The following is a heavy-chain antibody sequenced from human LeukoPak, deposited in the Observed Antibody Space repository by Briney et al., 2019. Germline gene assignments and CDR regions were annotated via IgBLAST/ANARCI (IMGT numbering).Heavy chain of an antibody. J-gene: IGHJ4*02. V-gene: IGHV3-21*01. CDR1: GFTFSSYS. CDR3: ARGTIFGVHLPDY. Sequence: GGSLRLSCAASGFTFSSYSMNWVRQAPGKGLEWVSSISSSSYIYYADSVKGRFTISRDNAKNSLYLQMNSLRAEDTAVYYCARGTIFGVHLPDYWGQGTLVTVSS. D-gene: IGHD3-3*01. CDR2: ISSSSYI.